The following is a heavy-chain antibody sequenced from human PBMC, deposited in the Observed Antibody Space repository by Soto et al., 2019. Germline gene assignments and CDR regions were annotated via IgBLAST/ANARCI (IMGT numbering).Heavy chain of an antibody. J-gene: IGHJ4*02. Sequence: SVKVSCKASGDTLSSYAISWVRQAPGQGLEWMGGIIPIFGTANYAQKFKGRVTITADKSTSTAYMELISLRSEDTAMYYCARGWYYYDSSGYAFDYWGQGTQVTVSS. D-gene: IGHD3-22*01. CDR2: IIPIFGTA. CDR3: ARGWYYYDSSGYAFDY. V-gene: IGHV1-69*06. CDR1: GDTLSSYA.